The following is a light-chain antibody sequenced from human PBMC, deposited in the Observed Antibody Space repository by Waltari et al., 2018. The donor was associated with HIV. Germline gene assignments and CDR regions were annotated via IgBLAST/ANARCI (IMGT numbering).Light chain of an antibody. J-gene: IGLJ2*01. CDR2: EVN. CDR1: SSDVGGYDY. Sequence: QSALTQPPSASGSPGQSVPIPCTGTSSDVGGYDYVSWYQQHPGKAPKLIIYEVNKRPSGVPDRFSGSKSGNTASLTVSGLQSEDEADYYCSSYAGSNNLGVFGGGTKLTVL. CDR3: SSYAGSNNLGV. V-gene: IGLV2-8*01.